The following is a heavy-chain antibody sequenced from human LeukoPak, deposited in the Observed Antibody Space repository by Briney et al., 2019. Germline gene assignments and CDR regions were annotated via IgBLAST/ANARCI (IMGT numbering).Heavy chain of an antibody. CDR2: ISWNSGSI. D-gene: IGHD2-2*02. CDR3: AKGTGGCSSTSCYSWFDP. Sequence: TGGSLRLSCAASGFTFSNHGMNWVRQAPGKGLEWVSGISWNSGSIGYADSVKGRFTISRDNAKNSLYLQMSSLRAEDTALYYCAKGTGGCSSTSCYSWFDPWGQGTLVTVSS. J-gene: IGHJ5*02. CDR1: GFTFSNHG. V-gene: IGHV3-9*01.